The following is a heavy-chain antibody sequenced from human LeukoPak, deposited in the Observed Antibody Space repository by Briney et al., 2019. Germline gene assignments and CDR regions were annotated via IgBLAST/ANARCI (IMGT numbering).Heavy chain of an antibody. CDR1: GFTVSSNY. V-gene: IGHV3-53*01. CDR2: IYSGGNT. Sequence: GGSLRLSCAASGFTVSSNYMSWVRQAPGKGLECVSVIYSGGNTYYADSVKGRFTISRDNSKNTLYLQMNSLRAEDTAVYYCAKPARTDYADYWGQGTLVTVSS. D-gene: IGHD1-14*01. CDR3: AKPARTDYADY. J-gene: IGHJ4*02.